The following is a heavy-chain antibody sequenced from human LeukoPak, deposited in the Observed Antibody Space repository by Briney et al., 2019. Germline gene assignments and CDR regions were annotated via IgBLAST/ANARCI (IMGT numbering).Heavy chain of an antibody. CDR1: GYSFTSYW. CDR2: IYPGDSDT. D-gene: IGHD3-10*01. Sequence: GESLKISCKGSGYSFTSYWIGWVRQMPGKGLEWIGIIYPGDSDTRYSPSFQGQVTISADKSISTAYLQWSSLKASDTAMYYCARTYGSGSYYKGLFGYWGQGTLVTVSS. V-gene: IGHV5-51*01. J-gene: IGHJ4*02. CDR3: ARTYGSGSYYKGLFGY.